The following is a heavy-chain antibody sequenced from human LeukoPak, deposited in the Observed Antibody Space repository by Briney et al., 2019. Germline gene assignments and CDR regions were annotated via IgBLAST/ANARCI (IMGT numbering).Heavy chain of an antibody. D-gene: IGHD4-11*01. CDR1: AATFSSYA. J-gene: IGHJ4*02. CDR2: IIPIFGTA. Sequence: SVKVSCTASAATFSSYAISWVRQPPGQGLEWMGRIIPIFGTANYAQKFQGRVTITTDESTSTAYMELSSLRSEDTAVYYCARLGSGSNSYTLYYWGQGTLVTVSS. V-gene: IGHV1-69*05. CDR3: ARLGSGSNSYTLYY.